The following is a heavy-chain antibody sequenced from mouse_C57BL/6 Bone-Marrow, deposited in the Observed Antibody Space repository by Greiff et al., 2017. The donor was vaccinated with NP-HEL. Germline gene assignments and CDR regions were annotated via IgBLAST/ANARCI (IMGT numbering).Heavy chain of an antibody. D-gene: IGHD1-1*01. Sequence: EVQLVESGGGLVQPKGSLKLSCAASGFSFNTYAMNWVRQAPGKGLEWVARIRSKSNNYATYYADSVKDRFTISRDDSESMLYLQMNNLKTEDTAMYYCVRRWGYYYGSLWYFDVWGTGTTVTVSS. CDR3: VRRWGYYYGSLWYFDV. V-gene: IGHV10-1*01. J-gene: IGHJ1*03. CDR2: IRSKSNNYAT. CDR1: GFSFNTYA.